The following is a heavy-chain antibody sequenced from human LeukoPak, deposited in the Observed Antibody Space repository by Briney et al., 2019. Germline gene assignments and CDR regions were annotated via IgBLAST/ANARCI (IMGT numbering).Heavy chain of an antibody. CDR3: ARDTPPNYDILTGSIYYYYGMDV. V-gene: IGHV1-18*04. Sequence: ASVKVSCKASGYTLTSYGISWVGQAPGQGLEWMGWISAYNGNTNYAQKLQGRVTMTTDTSTSTAYMELRSLRSDDTAVYYCARDTPPNYDILTGSIYYYYGMDVWGKGTTVTVSS. CDR1: GYTLTSYG. CDR2: ISAYNGNT. J-gene: IGHJ6*04. D-gene: IGHD3-9*01.